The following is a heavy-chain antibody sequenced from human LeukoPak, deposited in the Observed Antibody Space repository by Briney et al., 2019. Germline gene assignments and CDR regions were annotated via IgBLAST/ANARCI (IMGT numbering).Heavy chain of an antibody. D-gene: IGHD6-6*01. CDR3: ARAGSVAAPPNAFDI. CDR1: GYTFTGYY. V-gene: IGHV1-2*02. Sequence: GASVKVSCKASGYTFTGYYMHWVRQAPGQGLEWMGWINPNSGDTNSAQKFQGRVTMTRDTSISTAYMELNRLRSDDTAVYYCARAGSVAAPPNAFDIWGQGTVVTVSS. J-gene: IGHJ3*02. CDR2: INPNSGDT.